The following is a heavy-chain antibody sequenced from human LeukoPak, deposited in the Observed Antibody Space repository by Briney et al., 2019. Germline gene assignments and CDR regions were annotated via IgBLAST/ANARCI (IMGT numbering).Heavy chain of an antibody. J-gene: IGHJ4*02. V-gene: IGHV1-24*01. CDR2: FDPEDGET. D-gene: IGHD4-17*01. CDR3: ARDPPYGSLFDY. Sequence: ASVKVSCKVSGYTLTELSMHWVRQAPGKGLEWMGGFDPEDGETIYAQKFQGRVTMTEDTSTDTAYMELSSLRSEDTAVYYCARDPPYGSLFDYWGQGTLVTVSS. CDR1: GYTLTELS.